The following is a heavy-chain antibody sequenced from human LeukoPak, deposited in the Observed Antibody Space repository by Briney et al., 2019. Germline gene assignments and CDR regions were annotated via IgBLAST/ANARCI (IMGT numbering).Heavy chain of an antibody. Sequence: GGSLRLSCAASGFTFSSYSMNWVRQAPGKGLEWVSSISSSSSYIYYADSVKGRFTISRDNAKNSLYLQMNSLRAEDTAVYYCARGPGIAAAGHGDYWGQGTLVTVSS. CDR1: GFTFSSYS. J-gene: IGHJ4*02. CDR2: ISSSSSYI. CDR3: ARGPGIAAAGHGDY. D-gene: IGHD6-13*01. V-gene: IGHV3-21*01.